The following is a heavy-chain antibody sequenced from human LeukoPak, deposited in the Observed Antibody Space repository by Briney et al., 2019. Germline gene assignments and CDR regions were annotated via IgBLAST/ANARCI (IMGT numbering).Heavy chain of an antibody. J-gene: IGHJ4*02. D-gene: IGHD5-12*01. Sequence: GGSLRLSCTASGLTFSSTAMSWVCQTPGRGLEWVSAIRTDDITYYADSVNGRFTISRDNSKNTLYLQMNSLRAEDTAVYYCAKGRWLRPFDYWGQGTLVTVSS. CDR2: IRTDDIT. CDR3: AKGRWLRPFDY. CDR1: GLTFSSTA. V-gene: IGHV3-23*01.